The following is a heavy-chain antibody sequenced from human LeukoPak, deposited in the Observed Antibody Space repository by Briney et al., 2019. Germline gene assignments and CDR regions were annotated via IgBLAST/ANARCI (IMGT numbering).Heavy chain of an antibody. D-gene: IGHD3-3*01. CDR2: INHSGSN. J-gene: IGHJ4*02. CDR3: AGYYDFWSCQVDY. CDR1: GGSFSGYY. V-gene: IGHV4-34*01. Sequence: SETLSLTCAVYGGSFSGYYWSWLRQPPGKGLEWIGEINHSGSNNYNPSLKRGATLSVAASKNQFCLKLSSVTAADTAVYYCAGYYDFWSCQVDYWGQGTLVTVSS.